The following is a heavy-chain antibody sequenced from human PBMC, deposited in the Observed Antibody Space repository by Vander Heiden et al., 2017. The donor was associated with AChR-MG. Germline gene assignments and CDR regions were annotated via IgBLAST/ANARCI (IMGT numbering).Heavy chain of an antibody. CDR1: GFSLTAGGQG. CDR3: AHVNNGNSHNFFDP. CDR2: IYWNDDK. V-gene: IGHV2-5*01. D-gene: IGHD1-1*01. Sequence: QITLKESGPALVKPTETLTLTCSFSGFSLTAGGQGVAWIRQPPGKAPEWLALIYWNDDKRYNPSLNSRLTLTKDTSKNQVVLRMTNMDPMDTGTYFCAHVNNGNSHNFFDPWGQGTPVTVAS. J-gene: IGHJ5*02.